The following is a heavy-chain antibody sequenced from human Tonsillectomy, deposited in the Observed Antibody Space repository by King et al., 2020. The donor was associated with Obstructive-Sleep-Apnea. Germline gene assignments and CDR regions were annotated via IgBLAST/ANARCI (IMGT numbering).Heavy chain of an antibody. V-gene: IGHV2-70*11. Sequence: TLKESGPALVKPTQTLTLTCTFSGFSLSTSGMCVSWIRQPPGKALEWLARIDWDDDKYYSTYLKTRRTISKDTSKNQVVLTMTNMDPVDTATYYCARTTGTTRGFDYWGQGTLVTVSS. CDR1: GFSLSTSGMC. D-gene: IGHD1-7*01. CDR2: IDWDDDK. J-gene: IGHJ4*02. CDR3: ARTTGTTRGFDY.